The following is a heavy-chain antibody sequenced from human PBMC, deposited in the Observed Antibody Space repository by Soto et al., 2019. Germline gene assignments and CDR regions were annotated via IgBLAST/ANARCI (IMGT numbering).Heavy chain of an antibody. D-gene: IGHD7-27*01. Sequence: GGSLRLSCAASGFTFSSYAMSWVRQAPGKGLEWVSAISGSGGSTYYADSVKDRFTISRDNSKNTLYLQMNSLRAEDTAVYYCAKLGWGIHWYFDLWGRGTLVTVSS. CDR3: AKLGWGIHWYFDL. CDR1: GFTFSSYA. J-gene: IGHJ2*01. CDR2: ISGSGGST. V-gene: IGHV3-23*01.